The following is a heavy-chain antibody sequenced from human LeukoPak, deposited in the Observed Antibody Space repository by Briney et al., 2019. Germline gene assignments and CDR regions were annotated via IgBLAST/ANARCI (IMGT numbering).Heavy chain of an antibody. CDR3: ARGRVNYGY. D-gene: IGHD4-11*01. CDR2: MNPNSGNT. Sequence: ASVKVSCKASGYTFTGYSMHWVRQAPGQGLEWMGWMNPNSGNTGYAQKFQSRVTMTRNTSISTGYMELSSLRSGDTAVYYCARGRVNYGYWGQGTLVTVSS. CDR1: GYTFTGYS. V-gene: IGHV1-8*02. J-gene: IGHJ4*02.